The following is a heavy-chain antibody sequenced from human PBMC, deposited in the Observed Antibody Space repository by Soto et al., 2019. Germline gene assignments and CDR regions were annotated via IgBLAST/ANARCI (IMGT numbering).Heavy chain of an antibody. V-gene: IGHV3-43*01. Sequence: GGSLRLSCAASGFTFDDYTMHWVRQAPGKGLEWVSLISWDGGSTYYADSVKGRFTIPRDNSKNSLYLQMNSLRTEDTALYYCAKADPGYCSSTSCQGDYYGMDVWGQGTTVTVSS. CDR1: GFTFDDYT. J-gene: IGHJ6*02. CDR3: AKADPGYCSSTSCQGDYYGMDV. CDR2: ISWDGGST. D-gene: IGHD2-2*01.